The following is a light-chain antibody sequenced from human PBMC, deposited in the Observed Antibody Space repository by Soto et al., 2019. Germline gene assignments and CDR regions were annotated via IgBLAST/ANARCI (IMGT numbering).Light chain of an antibody. CDR1: QSVSSN. CDR3: QQYNNWPRT. CDR2: GAS. V-gene: IGKV3-15*01. Sequence: EIVMTQSPSTLSVSPPERATLSCRASQSVSSNLAWYQQKPGQAPRLLIFGASTRATGIPVTFSGSGSGTEFTLTISSLQSEDFAVYYCQQYNNWPRTFGQGTKVDIK. J-gene: IGKJ1*01.